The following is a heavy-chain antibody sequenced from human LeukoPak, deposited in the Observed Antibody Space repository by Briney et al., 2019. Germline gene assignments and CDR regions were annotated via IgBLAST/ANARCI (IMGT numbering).Heavy chain of an antibody. J-gene: IGHJ4*02. V-gene: IGHV3-23*01. D-gene: IGHD6-13*01. CDR1: GFTFSSYT. CDR3: VKDYSTIAAAANPLFDY. Sequence: GGSLRLSCTPSGFTFSSYTMNWVRQAPGKGLEWVSGITGSGDTTFYADSVKGRFTISRDNSKNTLYLQMHSLRAEDTAVYYCVKDYSTIAAAANPLFDYWGQGALVTVSS. CDR2: ITGSGDTT.